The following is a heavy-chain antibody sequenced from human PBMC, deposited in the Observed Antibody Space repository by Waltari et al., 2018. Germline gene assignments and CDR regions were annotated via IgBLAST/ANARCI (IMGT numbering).Heavy chain of an antibody. J-gene: IGHJ6*03. CDR2: TYTLGRT. CDR1: GYTFTDYN. Sequence: EVQLVQSGAEVKKPGATVNISCKASGYTFTDYNMHWWQPAPEKGLEWFGRTYTLGRTTYTPALKSGVTLTVDTSKNQFSLKLSSVTAAYTAVYYCARIPLYYYYMDVWGKGTTVTVSS. CDR3: ARIPLYYYYMDV. D-gene: IGHD2-2*02. V-gene: IGHV1-69-2*01.